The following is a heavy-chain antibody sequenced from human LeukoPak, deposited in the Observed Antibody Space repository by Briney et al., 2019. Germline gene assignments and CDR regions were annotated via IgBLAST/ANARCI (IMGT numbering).Heavy chain of an antibody. CDR3: ARLRLRFTSKGQSTPYEAVDM. CDR1: GASISTYY. CDR2: SGNT. J-gene: IGHJ3*02. D-gene: IGHD3-3*01. Sequence: SETLSLTCTVSGASISTYYWSWIRKSPGKGLEWIGYSGNTDYNPSLKSRVTMSMDTSINQFSLRLSSVTAADTAVYYCARLRLRFTSKGQSTPYEAVDMWGQGTVVTVSS. V-gene: IGHV4-59*08.